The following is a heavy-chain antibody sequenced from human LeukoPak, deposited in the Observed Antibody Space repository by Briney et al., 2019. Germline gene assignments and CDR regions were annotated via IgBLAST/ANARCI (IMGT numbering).Heavy chain of an antibody. Sequence: GGSLRLSCAASRFTFSVDWMSWVRQAPGKGLWWVANIKQDGSEKYYMDSVKGRFTISRDNSKNSLYQQMNSLRAEDTAVYYCAGRFSYFDYWGQGTLVTVSS. CDR3: AGRFSYFDY. V-gene: IGHV3-7*05. J-gene: IGHJ4*02. CDR1: RFTFSVDW. D-gene: IGHD3-3*01. CDR2: IKQDGSEK.